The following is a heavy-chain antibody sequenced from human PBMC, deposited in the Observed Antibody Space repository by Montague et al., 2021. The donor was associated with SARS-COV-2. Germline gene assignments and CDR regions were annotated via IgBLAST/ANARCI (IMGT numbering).Heavy chain of an antibody. V-gene: IGHV3-30-3*01. CDR2: ISYDGSNK. Sequence: SLRLSCAASGFTFSSYAMHWVRQALGKGPEWVAVISYDGSNKYYADSVKGRFTISRDNSKNTLYLQMNSLRAEDTAVYYCASSLLWFGESYYHMDVWGKGTTVTVSS. CDR3: ASSLLWFGESYYHMDV. D-gene: IGHD3-10*01. J-gene: IGHJ6*03. CDR1: GFTFSSYA.